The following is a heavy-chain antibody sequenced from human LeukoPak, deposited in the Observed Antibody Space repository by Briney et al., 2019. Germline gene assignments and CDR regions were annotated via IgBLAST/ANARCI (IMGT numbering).Heavy chain of an antibody. Sequence: SEALSLTCTVSGYSISSGYYWGWIRQPPGKGLEWIGSIYHSGSTYYNPSLKSRVTISVDTSKNQFSLKLSSVTAADTAVYYCARDHGVTMIVVVGFDYWGQGTLVTVSS. D-gene: IGHD3-22*01. CDR1: GYSISSGYY. V-gene: IGHV4-38-2*02. CDR2: IYHSGST. J-gene: IGHJ4*02. CDR3: ARDHGVTMIVVVGFDY.